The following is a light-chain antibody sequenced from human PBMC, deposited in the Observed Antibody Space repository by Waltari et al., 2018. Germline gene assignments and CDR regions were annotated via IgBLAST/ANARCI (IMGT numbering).Light chain of an antibody. CDR3: HQYNNWPPNT. CDR2: RAS. V-gene: IGKV3-15*01. CDR1: QSVTTN. Sequence: ETLMTQSPATLSVSPGERVTLSCRASQSVTTNLAWYQQKPGQAPRLIIYRASTRATGVPARFSGSGSGTEFTLTITALQSEDFAVYYCHQYNNWPPNTFGQGTLLEIK. J-gene: IGKJ2*01.